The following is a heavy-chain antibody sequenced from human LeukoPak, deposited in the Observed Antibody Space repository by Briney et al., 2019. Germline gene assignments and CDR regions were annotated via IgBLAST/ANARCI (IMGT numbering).Heavy chain of an antibody. J-gene: IGHJ4*02. CDR2: ISAYNGDT. CDR1: GYTFTSYG. CDR3: ARSPDILTGENFDY. D-gene: IGHD3-9*01. Sequence: ASVKVSCKASGYTFTSYGISWVRQAPGQGLEWMGWISAYNGDTNYAQEFQGRVTMTRDTSISTDYMELSRLRFDDTAVYYCARSPDILTGENFDYWGQGTLVTVSS. V-gene: IGHV1-18*01.